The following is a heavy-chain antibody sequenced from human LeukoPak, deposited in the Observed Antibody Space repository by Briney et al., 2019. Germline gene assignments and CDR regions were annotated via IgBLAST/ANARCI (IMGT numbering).Heavy chain of an antibody. CDR3: ARDLMPDGGSEFDY. CDR1: GGSISSGGYY. Sequence: PSETLSLTCTVSGGSISSGGYYWSWIRQPPGKGLEWIGYIYHSGSTYYNPSLKSRVTISVDRSKNQFSLKLSSVTAADTAVYYCARDLMPDGGSEFDYWGQGTLVTVSS. J-gene: IGHJ4*02. CDR2: IYHSGST. V-gene: IGHV4-30-2*01. D-gene: IGHD2-15*01.